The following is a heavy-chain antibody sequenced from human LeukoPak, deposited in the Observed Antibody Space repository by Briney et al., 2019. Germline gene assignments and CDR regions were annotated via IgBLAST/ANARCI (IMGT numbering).Heavy chain of an antibody. V-gene: IGHV3-23*01. CDR1: GCTFSRYA. D-gene: IGHD2-2*01. CDR3: AKVGGGSSTSCYSPAAY. J-gene: IGHJ4*02. Sequence: GGSLRLSCAASGCTFSRYAMSWVRQAPGKGLEWVSAISGSGDSAYYADSVKGRFTISRDNSKNTLFLQMNSLRAQDTAADACAKVGGGSSTSCYSPAAYWGQGTLVTVSS. CDR2: ISGSGDSA.